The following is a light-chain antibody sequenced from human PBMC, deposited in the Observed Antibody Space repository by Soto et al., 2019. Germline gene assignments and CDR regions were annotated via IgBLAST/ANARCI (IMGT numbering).Light chain of an antibody. Sequence: QSVLTQPPSASGTPGQRVTISCSGSSSNIGSNYVYWYQQLPGTAPKLLIYRNNQRPSGVPDRFSGSKSGTSASLAISALRSEDEADYYCAAWDDSLSGPVVFGGGTKLTV. J-gene: IGLJ2*01. CDR2: RNN. CDR3: AAWDDSLSGPVV. V-gene: IGLV1-47*01. CDR1: SSNIGSNY.